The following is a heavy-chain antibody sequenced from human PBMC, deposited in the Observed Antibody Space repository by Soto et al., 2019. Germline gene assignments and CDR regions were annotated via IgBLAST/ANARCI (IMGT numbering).Heavy chain of an antibody. CDR2: INHSGST. CDR3: ARGHSASCYQFCRREFDP. V-gene: IGHV4-34*01. Sequence: PSETLSLTCAVYGGSFSGYYWSWIRQPPGKGLEWIGEINHSGSTNYNPSLKSRVTISVDTSKNQFSLKLSSVTAADTAVYYCARGHSASCYQFCRREFDPWGQGTLVTVSS. J-gene: IGHJ5*02. CDR1: GGSFSGYY. D-gene: IGHD2-2*01.